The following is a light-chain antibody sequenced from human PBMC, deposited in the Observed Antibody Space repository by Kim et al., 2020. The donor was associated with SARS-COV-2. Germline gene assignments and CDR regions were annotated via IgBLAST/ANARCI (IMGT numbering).Light chain of an antibody. CDR1: QDVKTS. J-gene: IGKJ1*01. CDR2: GAS. V-gene: IGKV1-5*01. Sequence: DIQMTQSPSTLSASLGDRVTISCRASQDVKTSLAWYQQKPEKAPKLLIYGASTLEAGVPSRFSGSGSLTEFTLTITGLQPDDFATYYCQEYSGFSWTFGQGTKLEI. CDR3: QEYSGFSWT.